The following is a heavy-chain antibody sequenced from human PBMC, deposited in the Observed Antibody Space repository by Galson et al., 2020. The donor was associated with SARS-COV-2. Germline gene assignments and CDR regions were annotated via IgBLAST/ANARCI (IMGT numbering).Heavy chain of an antibody. V-gene: IGHV4-31*11. CDR3: ARGGHFYDRTDYWAPFHS. J-gene: IGHJ4*02. Sequence: ASETLSLTCAVSAGSISIGAYYWNWIRQHPGKGLEWIGYIYNSGNTYYNPSLKSRVTISVDTSKNQFSLKLSSVTAADTAIYYCARGGHFYDRTDYWAPFHSWGQGTLVTVSS. CDR2: IYNSGNT. CDR1: AGSISIGAYY. D-gene: IGHD3-22*01.